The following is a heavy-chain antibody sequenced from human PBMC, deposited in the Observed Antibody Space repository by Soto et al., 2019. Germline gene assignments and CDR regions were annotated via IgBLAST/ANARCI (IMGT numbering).Heavy chain of an antibody. J-gene: IGHJ4*02. Sequence: ASVKVSCKASGYTCTSYYMHWVRQAPGQGLEWMGIINPSGGSTSYAQKFQGRVTMTRDSSTSTVYMELSSLRSEDTAVYYCARSLVVPAGRLKKPYYFDYWVQGTLVTVSS. V-gene: IGHV1-46*03. CDR1: GYTCTSYY. CDR2: INPSGGST. CDR3: ARSLVVPAGRLKKPYYFDY. D-gene: IGHD2-2*01.